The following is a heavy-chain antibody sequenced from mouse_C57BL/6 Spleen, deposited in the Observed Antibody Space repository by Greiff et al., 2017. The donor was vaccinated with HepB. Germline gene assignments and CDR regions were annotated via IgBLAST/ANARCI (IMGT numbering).Heavy chain of an antibody. CDR3: ARGGYSNYADYFDY. D-gene: IGHD2-5*01. CDR2: IYPGSGST. CDR1: GYTFTSYW. J-gene: IGHJ2*01. V-gene: IGHV1-55*01. Sequence: QVQLQQPGAELVKPGASVKMSCKASGYTFTSYWITWVKQRPGQGLEWIGDIYPGSGSTNYNEKFKSKATLTVDTSSSTAYMQLSSLTSEDSAVYYCARGGYSNYADYFDYWGQGTTLTVSS.